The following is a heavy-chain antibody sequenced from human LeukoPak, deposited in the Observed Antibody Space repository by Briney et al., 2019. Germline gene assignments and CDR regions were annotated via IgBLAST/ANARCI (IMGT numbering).Heavy chain of an antibody. Sequence: PSETLSLTCTVSGGSINSYYWSWIRQPPGKGLEWIGYIYYSGSTNYNPSLKSRVTISVDTSKNQFSLKLSSVTAADTAVYYCARGETYYDFWSGYYRASYFDYWGQGTLVTVSS. CDR2: IYYSGST. V-gene: IGHV4-59*12. CDR3: ARGETYYDFWSGYYRASYFDY. D-gene: IGHD3-3*01. CDR1: GGSINSYY. J-gene: IGHJ4*02.